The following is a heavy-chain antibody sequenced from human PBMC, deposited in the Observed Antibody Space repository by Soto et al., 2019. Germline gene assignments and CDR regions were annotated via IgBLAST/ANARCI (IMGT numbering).Heavy chain of an antibody. CDR2: LYSGGST. J-gene: IGHJ4*02. Sequence: ESGGGLIQPGGSLRLSCAASGFTVSSPYMSWVRQAPGKGLEWVSVLYSGGSTYYADSVKGRFSISRDNSKNTLYLQMNSLRAADTAVYYCARTAPTMGFGLYYFDYWGQGTLVTVSS. CDR3: ARTAPTMGFGLYYFDY. D-gene: IGHD3-10*01. V-gene: IGHV3-53*01. CDR1: GFTVSSPY.